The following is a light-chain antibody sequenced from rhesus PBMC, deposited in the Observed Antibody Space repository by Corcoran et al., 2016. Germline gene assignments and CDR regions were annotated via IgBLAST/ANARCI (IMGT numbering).Light chain of an antibody. V-gene: IGKV2-104*02. CDR1: QSLLDSEDGNTY. Sequence: DIVMTQTPLSLPVTPGEPASISCRSSQSLLDSEDGNTYLDWYLQKPGQSPQLLIYEVSKRASGVPDRVSGSGSDTDFTLKISRVEAEDVGLYYCMQALEFPLTFGGGTKVEIK. CDR2: EVS. CDR3: MQALEFPLT. J-gene: IGKJ4*01.